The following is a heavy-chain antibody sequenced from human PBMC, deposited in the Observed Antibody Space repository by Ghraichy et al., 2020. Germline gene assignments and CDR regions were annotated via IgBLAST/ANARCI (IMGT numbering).Heavy chain of an antibody. CDR2: IYYSGST. Sequence: SETLSLTCTVSGGSISSYYWSWIRQPPGKGLEWIGYIYYSGSTNYNPSLKSRVTISVDTSKNQFSLKLSSVTAADTAVYYCAGQWLGRDYWGQGTLVTVSS. V-gene: IGHV4-59*01. J-gene: IGHJ4*02. CDR1: GGSISSYY. D-gene: IGHD6-19*01. CDR3: AGQWLGRDY.